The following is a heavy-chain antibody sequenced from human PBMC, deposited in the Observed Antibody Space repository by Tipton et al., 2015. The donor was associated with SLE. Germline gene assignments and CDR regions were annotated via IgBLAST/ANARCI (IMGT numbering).Heavy chain of an antibody. CDR3: ARDLPLAY. Sequence: TLSLTCTVSGYSISSGFYWGWIRQPPGKGLEWIASMYHDGSTYYNPSLKSRVTISVDATKNQFSLRLTSVTAADTAVYYCARDLPLAYWGQGTLITVSP. V-gene: IGHV4-38-2*02. CDR2: MYHDGST. D-gene: IGHD5/OR15-5a*01. J-gene: IGHJ4*02. CDR1: GYSISSGFY.